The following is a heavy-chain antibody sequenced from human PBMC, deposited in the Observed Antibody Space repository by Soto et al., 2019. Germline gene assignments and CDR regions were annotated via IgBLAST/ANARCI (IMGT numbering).Heavy chain of an antibody. CDR2: ISSSSSYT. J-gene: IGHJ4*02. V-gene: IGHV3-11*06. CDR1: GFTFSDYY. D-gene: IGHD3-10*01. CDR3: ASPKSYGSGSYAY. Sequence: TVGSLRLSCAASGFTFSDYYMSWIRQAPGKGLEWVSYISSSSSYTNYADSVKGRFTISRDNAKNSLYLQMNSLRAEDTAVYYCASPKSYGSGSYAYWGQGTLVTVSS.